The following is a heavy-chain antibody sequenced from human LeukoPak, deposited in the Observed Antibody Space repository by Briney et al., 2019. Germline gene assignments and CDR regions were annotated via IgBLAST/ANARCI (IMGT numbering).Heavy chain of an antibody. V-gene: IGHV4-34*01. CDR1: GGSFSGYY. CDR3: ARVLIVGTTGAHDY. Sequence: PSETLSLTCAVYGGSFSGYYWSWIRQPPGKGLEWIGEINHSGSTNYNPSLKSRISISVDTSKKQFSLKLKSVTAADTAVYYCARVLIVGTTGAHDYWGQGTLVTVSS. J-gene: IGHJ4*02. D-gene: IGHD1-26*01. CDR2: INHSGST.